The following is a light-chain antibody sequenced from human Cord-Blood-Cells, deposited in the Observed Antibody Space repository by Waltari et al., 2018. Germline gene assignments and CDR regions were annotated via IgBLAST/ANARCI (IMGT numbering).Light chain of an antibody. CDR2: EGS. Sequence: QSALTQPASVSGSPGQSITISCTGTSSDVGSYNLVSWYQQHPGKAPKLMIYEGSKRPSGVSKRFSDSKSGNTASLTISGLQAEDEADYYCCSYAGSSTLVFGGGTKLTVL. CDR3: CSYAGSSTLV. J-gene: IGLJ3*02. V-gene: IGLV2-23*01. CDR1: SSDVGSYNL.